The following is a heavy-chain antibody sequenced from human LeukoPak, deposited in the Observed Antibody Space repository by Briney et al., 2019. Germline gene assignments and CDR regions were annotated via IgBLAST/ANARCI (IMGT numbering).Heavy chain of an antibody. J-gene: IGHJ3*02. CDR2: IYHSGST. V-gene: IGHV4-30-2*01. CDR1: GGSISSGGYS. D-gene: IGHD5-18*01. CDR3: ARGALGDTAMARGAFDI. Sequence: SETLSLTCAVSGGSISSGGYSWSWIRQPPGKGLEWIGYIYHSGSTYYNPSLKSRVTISVDRSKNQFSLKLSSVTAADTAVYYCARGALGDTAMARGAFDIWGQGTMVTVSS.